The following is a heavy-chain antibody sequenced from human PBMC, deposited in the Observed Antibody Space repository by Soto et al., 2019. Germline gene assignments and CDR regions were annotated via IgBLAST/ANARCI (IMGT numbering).Heavy chain of an antibody. V-gene: IGHV3-48*02. CDR2: LSSSSTSI. Sequence: EVQLVESGGGLVQPGGSLRLSCAASGFTFSSYSINWVRQAPGKGLEWVSYLSSSSTSIYYADSVKGRFTIYRDNAKNSLYLQMNSLRDEDTAVYYCARVIVGATIPYYYYGMDVWGQGTTVTVSS. D-gene: IGHD1-26*01. J-gene: IGHJ6*02. CDR1: GFTFSSYS. CDR3: ARVIVGATIPYYYYGMDV.